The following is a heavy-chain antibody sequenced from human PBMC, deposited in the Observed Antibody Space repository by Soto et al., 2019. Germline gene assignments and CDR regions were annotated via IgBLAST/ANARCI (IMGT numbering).Heavy chain of an antibody. CDR1: GFTFNNYA. CDR3: AKEWVYDSSGWSFDY. V-gene: IGHV3-30-3*01. J-gene: IGHJ4*02. CDR2: ISYDGSNE. D-gene: IGHD3-22*01. Sequence: PGGSLRLSCAASGFTFNNYAMHWVRQAPGKGLEWVAVISYDGSNEYYADSVKGRFTISRDNSKNTLYLQMNSLRAEDTAVYYCAKEWVYDSSGWSFDYWGQGTLFTVSS.